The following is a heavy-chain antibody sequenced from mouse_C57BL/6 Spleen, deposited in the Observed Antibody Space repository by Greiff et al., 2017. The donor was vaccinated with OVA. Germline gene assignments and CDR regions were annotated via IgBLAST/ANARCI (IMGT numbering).Heavy chain of an antibody. CDR1: GYTFTSYD. CDR2: IYPRDGST. Sequence: QVQLKESGPELVKPGASVKLSCKASGYTFTSYDINWVKQRPGQGLEWIGWIYPRDGSTKYNEKFKGKATLTVDTSSSTAYMELHSLTSEDSAVYFCARSGGYYFFAYWGQGTLVTVSA. CDR3: ARSGGYYFFAY. J-gene: IGHJ3*01. V-gene: IGHV1-85*01. D-gene: IGHD2-3*01.